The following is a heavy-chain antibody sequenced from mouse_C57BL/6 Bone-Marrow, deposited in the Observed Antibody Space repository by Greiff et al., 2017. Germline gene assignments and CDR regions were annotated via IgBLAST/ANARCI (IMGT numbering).Heavy chain of an antibody. CDR2: IDHSDSYT. D-gene: IGHD2-1*01. CDR1: GYTFTSYW. Sequence: QVQLQPSGAELVRPGTSVTLSCKASGYTFTSYWLHWVKHRPGQGLEWVGVIDHSDSYTNYNQKFNVKATLTVDTSSSTAYLQLRSLTSEDSAVYYCARWGYGNYVMDYWGQGTSVTVS. V-gene: IGHV1-59*01. CDR3: ARWGYGNYVMDY. J-gene: IGHJ4*01.